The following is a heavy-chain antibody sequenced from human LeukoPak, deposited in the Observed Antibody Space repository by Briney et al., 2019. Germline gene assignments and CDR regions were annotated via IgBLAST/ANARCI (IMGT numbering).Heavy chain of an antibody. D-gene: IGHD5-24*01. CDR3: ARQNGRDGYNYFDY. CDR1: GFTFSSYA. Sequence: GGSLRLSCAASGFTFSSYAMHWVRQAPGKGLEWVALISYDGSNKYYADSVKGRFTISRDNSKNTLYLQMNSLRPEDTAVYYCARQNGRDGYNYFDYWGQGTLATVSS. CDR2: ISYDGSNK. J-gene: IGHJ4*02. V-gene: IGHV3-30*04.